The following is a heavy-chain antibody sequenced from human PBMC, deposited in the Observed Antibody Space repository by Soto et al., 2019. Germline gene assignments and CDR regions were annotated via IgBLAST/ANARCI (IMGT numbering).Heavy chain of an antibody. CDR1: GGSISSGDHY. V-gene: IGHV4-39*01. Sequence: PSETLSLTCTVSGGSISSGDHYWSWIRQPPGKGLEWIGIIYYRGSAYYNPSLQTRVTISLDKSKSQFSLKLNSVTAADSAVYFCARLEGLATISYYFDFWGPGALVTVSS. CDR2: IYYRGSA. J-gene: IGHJ4*02. D-gene: IGHD5-12*01. CDR3: ARLEGLATISYYFDF.